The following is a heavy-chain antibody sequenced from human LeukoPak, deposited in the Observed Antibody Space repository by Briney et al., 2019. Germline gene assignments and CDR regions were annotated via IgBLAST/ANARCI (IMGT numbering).Heavy chain of an antibody. CDR1: GFTFSSYW. D-gene: IGHD3-10*01. J-gene: IGHJ5*02. CDR2: IKQDGSEK. Sequence: PGGSLRLSCAASGFTFSSYWMSWVRQAPGKGLEWVANIKQDGSEKYYVDSVKGRFTISRDNAKNSLYLQMNSLRAEDTAVYYCARAVGYYGSGSYYNGRFDPWGQGTLVTVSS. CDR3: ARAVGYYGSGSYYNGRFDP. V-gene: IGHV3-7*01.